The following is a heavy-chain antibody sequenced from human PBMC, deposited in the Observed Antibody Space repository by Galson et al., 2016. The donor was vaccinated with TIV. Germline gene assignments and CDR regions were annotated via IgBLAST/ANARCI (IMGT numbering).Heavy chain of an antibody. Sequence: SVKVSCKVSGDSLSDLSMHWVRQAPGKGLEWMGGFDPEQHKKIYAQKLQGRVTMTEDTSTDTAFLELSSLSFEDTAVYYCATVAWFPGLSLDNWGQGILVIVSS. CDR2: FDPEQHKK. D-gene: IGHD2/OR15-2a*01. CDR3: ATVAWFPGLSLDN. CDR1: GDSLSDLS. J-gene: IGHJ4*02. V-gene: IGHV1-24*01.